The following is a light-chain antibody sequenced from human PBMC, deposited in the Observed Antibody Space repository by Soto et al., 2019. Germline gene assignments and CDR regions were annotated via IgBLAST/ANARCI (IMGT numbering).Light chain of an antibody. CDR2: AAS. CDR1: QAISSS. CDR3: QHLNDYRYT. V-gene: IGKV1-9*01. J-gene: IGKJ2*01. Sequence: DIQLTQSPSFLSASVGDRVTITCRASQAISSSLAWYQHNPGKAPKLLIYAASTLQNGVPSSFSGSGSGTEFTLTISSLQPEDFATYYCQHLNDYRYTFGQGPKVEIK.